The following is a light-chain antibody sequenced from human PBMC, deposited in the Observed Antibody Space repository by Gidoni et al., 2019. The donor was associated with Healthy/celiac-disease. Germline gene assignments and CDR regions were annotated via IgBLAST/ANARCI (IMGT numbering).Light chain of an antibody. Sequence: DIQMTQSPYTLSAAVGDRVTITCRASQSISSWFAWYQQKPGNAPKLLIYKASSLESGVPSRFSGSGSGTEFTLTISRLQPDDFATYYCQQYNSYSTFXXXTKVEIK. CDR3: QQYNSYST. J-gene: IGKJ1*01. CDR2: KAS. CDR1: QSISSW. V-gene: IGKV1-5*03.